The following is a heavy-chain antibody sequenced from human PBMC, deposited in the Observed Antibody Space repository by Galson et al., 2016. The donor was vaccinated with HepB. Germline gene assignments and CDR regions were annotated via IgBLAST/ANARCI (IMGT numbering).Heavy chain of an antibody. J-gene: IGHJ4*02. CDR2: IWHDGGNK. D-gene: IGHD6-19*01. V-gene: IGHV3-33*01. CDR1: GFSFTSYG. Sequence: SLRLSCAASGFSFTSYGMHWVRQAPGKGLEWVAVIWHDGGNKYYRDSVKGRLTISRDNSKNTLTLRMNSLRAEDSAVYYCVRGRYSSGAFDYWGQGTVVTVSS. CDR3: VRGRYSSGAFDY.